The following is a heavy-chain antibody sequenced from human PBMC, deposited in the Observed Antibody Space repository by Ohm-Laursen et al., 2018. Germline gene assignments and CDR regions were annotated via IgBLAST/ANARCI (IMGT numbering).Heavy chain of an antibody. Sequence: ASVKVSCKVSGYTLTELSMHWVRQAPGKGLERMGGFDPEDGETIYAQKFQGRVTMTEDTSTDTAYMELSSLRSEDTAVYYCARTMYYYDSSGSLLHYFDYWSQGTLVTVSS. J-gene: IGHJ4*02. CDR1: GYTLTELS. V-gene: IGHV1-24*01. D-gene: IGHD3-22*01. CDR3: ARTMYYYDSSGSLLHYFDY. CDR2: FDPEDGET.